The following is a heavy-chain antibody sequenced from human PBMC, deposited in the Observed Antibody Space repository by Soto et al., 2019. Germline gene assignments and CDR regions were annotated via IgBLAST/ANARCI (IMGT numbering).Heavy chain of an antibody. Sequence: EVQLLESGGGLVQPGGSLRLSCAASGFTFTTYTMSWVRQAPGKGLEWVSAITGSGGRPSYADSVQGRFIISRDNAKSTLYLQMNSLRAEDTAIYYCAKARCYTTECYVPDSRGQGTLVIVSS. J-gene: IGHJ5*01. V-gene: IGHV3-23*01. D-gene: IGHD3-16*02. CDR1: GFTFTTYT. CDR3: AKARCYTTECYVPDS. CDR2: ITGSGGRP.